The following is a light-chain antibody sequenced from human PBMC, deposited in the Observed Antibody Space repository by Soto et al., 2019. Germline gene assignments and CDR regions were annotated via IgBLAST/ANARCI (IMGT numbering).Light chain of an antibody. J-gene: IGKJ4*01. CDR2: GAS. CDR1: QSVSSSY. Sequence: EIVLTQSPGTLSLSPGERATLSCRASQSVSSSYLAWYQQKPGQAPRLLIYGASSRATGIPVRFSGSGSGTDFTLTISTLEPEDFAVYYCHQYDSSPLTFGGGTKVAIK. CDR3: HQYDSSPLT. V-gene: IGKV3-20*01.